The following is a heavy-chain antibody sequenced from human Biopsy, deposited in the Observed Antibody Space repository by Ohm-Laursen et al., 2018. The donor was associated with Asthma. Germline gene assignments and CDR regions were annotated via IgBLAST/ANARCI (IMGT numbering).Heavy chain of an antibody. CDR3: ARAVDYSHYYGIDV. V-gene: IGHV1-18*01. J-gene: IGHJ6*02. D-gene: IGHD3-10*01. CDR1: GYTFNSAG. CDR2: ISVYNGNT. Sequence: GASVKVSCKTSGYTFNSAGITWVRQAPGQGPEWMGWISVYNGNTKVAQKLQDRVTMITDTSTSTAYMELRSLRSDDTAVCFCARAVDYSHYYGIDVWGQGTTVTVS.